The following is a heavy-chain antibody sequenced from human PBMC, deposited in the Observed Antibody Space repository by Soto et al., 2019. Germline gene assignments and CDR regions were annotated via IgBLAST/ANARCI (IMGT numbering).Heavy chain of an antibody. D-gene: IGHD3-3*01. Sequence: QVQLQESGPGLVKPSQTLSLTCTVSGGSISSGDYYWSWIRQHPGKGLEWIGYIYYSGSTYYNPSPKRLVTLAVDTSKNQFSLKLSSVPAADTAVYYCARWWSGSRQGFDPWGQGTLVTVSS. CDR1: GGSISSGDYY. CDR2: IYYSGST. V-gene: IGHV4-31*01. J-gene: IGHJ5*02. CDR3: ARWWSGSRQGFDP.